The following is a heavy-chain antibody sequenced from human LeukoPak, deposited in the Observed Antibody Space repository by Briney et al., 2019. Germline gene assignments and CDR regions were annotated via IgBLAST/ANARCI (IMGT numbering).Heavy chain of an antibody. D-gene: IGHD3-22*01. V-gene: IGHV3-20*04. J-gene: IGHJ4*02. CDR1: GFTFDDYG. CDR2: INWNGGST. CDR3: ARGGYYYDSSGYYYGGVRYFDY. Sequence: GGPLRLSCAASGFTFDDYGMSWVRQAPGKGLEWVSGINWNGGSTGYADSVKGRFTISRDNAKNSLYLQMNNLRAEDTALYYCARGGYYYDSSGYYYGGVRYFDYWGQGTLVTVSS.